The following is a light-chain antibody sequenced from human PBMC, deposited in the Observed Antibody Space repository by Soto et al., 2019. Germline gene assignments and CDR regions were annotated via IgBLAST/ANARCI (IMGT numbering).Light chain of an antibody. J-gene: IGLJ1*01. CDR1: SSDVGSYNL. CDR2: EVS. Sequence: QSALTQPASVSGSPGQSITISCTGTSSDVGSYNLVSWYQQHPGKAPKLMIYEVSKRPSGVPDRFSGSKSGNTASLTVSGLQAEDEADYFCSSYADSSAFVFGTGTKLTVL. CDR3: SSYADSSAFV. V-gene: IGLV2-23*02.